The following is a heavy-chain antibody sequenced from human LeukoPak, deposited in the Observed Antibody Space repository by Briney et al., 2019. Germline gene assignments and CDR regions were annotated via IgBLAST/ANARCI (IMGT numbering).Heavy chain of an antibody. J-gene: IGHJ4*02. CDR3: ARADWGSFDH. CDR1: GFIFSIYW. Sequence: GGSLRLSCAASGFIFSIYWMSWVRQAPGKGLGWVAHIDPSGNKFYVDSVKGRFAISRDSAKNSVFLQMNNLRDEDTAVYYCARADWGSFDHWGQGALVTVSS. D-gene: IGHD3-16*01. CDR2: IDPSGNK. V-gene: IGHV3-7*01.